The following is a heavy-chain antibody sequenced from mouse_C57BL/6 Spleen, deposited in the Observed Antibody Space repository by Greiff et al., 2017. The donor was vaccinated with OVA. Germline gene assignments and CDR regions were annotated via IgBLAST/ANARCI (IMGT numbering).Heavy chain of an antibody. Sequence: QVQLQQSGAELARPGASVKLSCKASGYTFTSYGISWVKQRTGQGLEWIGEIYPRSGNTYYNSKFKGKATLTADKSSSTAYMELRSLTSEDSAVYFCAYYGDYYAMDYWGQGTSVTVSS. V-gene: IGHV1-81*01. J-gene: IGHJ4*01. CDR3: AYYGDYYAMDY. CDR2: IYPRSGNT. CDR1: GYTFTSYG. D-gene: IGHD1-2*01.